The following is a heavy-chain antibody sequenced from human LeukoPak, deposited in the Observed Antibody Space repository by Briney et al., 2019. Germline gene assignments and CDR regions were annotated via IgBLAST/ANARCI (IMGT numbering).Heavy chain of an antibody. J-gene: IGHJ4*02. Sequence: SETLSLTCTVSGGSISSGGYYWSWIRQHPGKGLEWIGYVYYSGSTYYNPSLKSRVTISVDTSKNQFSLKLSSVTAADTAVYYCARIGTRGVTYYFDFWGQGTLVTVPS. CDR2: VYYSGST. V-gene: IGHV4-31*03. D-gene: IGHD3-10*01. CDR3: ARIGTRGVTYYFDF. CDR1: GGSISSGGYY.